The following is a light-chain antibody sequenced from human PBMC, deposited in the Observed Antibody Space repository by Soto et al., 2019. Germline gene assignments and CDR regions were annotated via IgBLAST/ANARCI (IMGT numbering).Light chain of an antibody. Sequence: QSALTQPASVSGSPGQSITISCTGTSSDVGDYNYVSWYQQHPGKAPKLMIFDVSKRPSGVSNRFSGSKSGNTASLTISGLQAEDEADYYCSSYTSRSTRVFGTGTKLTVL. CDR3: SSYTSRSTRV. J-gene: IGLJ1*01. CDR1: SSDVGDYNY. V-gene: IGLV2-14*01. CDR2: DVS.